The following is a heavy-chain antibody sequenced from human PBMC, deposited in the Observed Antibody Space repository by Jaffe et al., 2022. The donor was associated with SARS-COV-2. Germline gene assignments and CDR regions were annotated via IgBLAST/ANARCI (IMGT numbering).Heavy chain of an antibody. D-gene: IGHD3-10*01. CDR3: ARHDYYGSVNWFDP. CDR2: IYYSGTT. V-gene: IGHV4-39*01. Sequence: QLQLQESGPGLVKPSETLSLTCTVSGGSINTKNYYWGWIRQPPGKGLEWIATIYYSGTTYYHPSLKSRATISIDTSKNQFSLRLRSTTATDTAVYFCARHDYYGSVNWFDPWGRGTLVTVSS. CDR1: GGSINTKNYY. J-gene: IGHJ5*02.